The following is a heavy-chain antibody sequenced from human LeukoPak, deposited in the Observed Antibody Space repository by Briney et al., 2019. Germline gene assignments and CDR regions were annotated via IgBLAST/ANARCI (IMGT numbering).Heavy chain of an antibody. CDR3: ATLGPYYDILTEAREKSRWFDP. CDR1: GGSFSGYY. J-gene: IGHJ5*02. CDR2: INHSGST. Sequence: PSETLSLTCAVYGGSFSGYYWSWIRQPPGKRLEWIGEINHSGSTNYNPSLKSRVTISVDTSKNQFSLKLSSVTAADTAVYYCATLGPYYDILTEAREKSRWFDPWGQGTLVTVSS. V-gene: IGHV4-34*01. D-gene: IGHD3-9*01.